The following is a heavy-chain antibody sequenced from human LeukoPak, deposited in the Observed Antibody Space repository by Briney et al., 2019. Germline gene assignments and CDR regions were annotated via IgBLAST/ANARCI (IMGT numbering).Heavy chain of an antibody. V-gene: IGHV3-23*01. Sequence: GGSLRLSCAASGFTFSSYAMSWVRQAPGKGLEWASAISGSGGSTYYADSVKGRFTISRDNSKNTLYLQMNSLRAEDTAVYYCAKDPATDYGDFNWFDPWGQGTLVTVSS. CDR1: GFTFSSYA. J-gene: IGHJ5*02. CDR3: AKDPATDYGDFNWFDP. D-gene: IGHD4-17*01. CDR2: ISGSGGST.